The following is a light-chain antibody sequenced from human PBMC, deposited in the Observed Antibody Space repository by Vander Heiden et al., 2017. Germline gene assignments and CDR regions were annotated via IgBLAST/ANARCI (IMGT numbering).Light chain of an antibody. V-gene: IGLV2-11*01. Sequence: QSALTQPRSVSGSPGQSVTISCTGTSSDVGGYNDVSWYQQHPGKAPKLMIYDVSKRPSGVPDRFSGSKSGNTASLTISGLQAEDEADYYCCSYAGSYTFEGVFGGGTKLTVL. CDR2: DVS. CDR3: CSYAGSYTFEGV. J-gene: IGLJ2*01. CDR1: SSDVGGYND.